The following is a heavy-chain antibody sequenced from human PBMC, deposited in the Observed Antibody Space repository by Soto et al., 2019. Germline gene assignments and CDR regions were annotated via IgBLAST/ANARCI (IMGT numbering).Heavy chain of an antibody. CDR3: AKGPRWEPSYIIDY. CDR1: GFTFSSYG. D-gene: IGHD1-26*01. Sequence: QVQLVESGGGVVQPGRSLRLSCAASGFTFSSYGMHWVRQAPGKGLEWVAVISYDGSNKYYADSVKGRFTISRDNSKNTLYLQMNSLRAEDTAVYYCAKGPRWEPSYIIDYWGQGTLVTVSS. CDR2: ISYDGSNK. V-gene: IGHV3-30*18. J-gene: IGHJ4*02.